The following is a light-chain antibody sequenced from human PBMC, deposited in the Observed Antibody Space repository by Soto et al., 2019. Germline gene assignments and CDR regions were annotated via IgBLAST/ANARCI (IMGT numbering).Light chain of an antibody. CDR2: AAS. CDR1: QSISSY. V-gene: IGKV1-39*01. J-gene: IGKJ2*01. CDR3: QQSYSTPPYT. Sequence: DIQMTQSPSSLFASFGDRVTITCRASQSISSYLNWYQQKPGKAPKLLIYAASSLQSGVPSRFSGSGSGTDFTLTISSLQPEDFATYYCQQSYSTPPYTFGQGTKVDIK.